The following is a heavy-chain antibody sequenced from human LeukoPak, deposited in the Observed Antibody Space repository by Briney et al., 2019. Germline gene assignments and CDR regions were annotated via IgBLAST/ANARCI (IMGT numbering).Heavy chain of an antibody. V-gene: IGHV3-30*04. J-gene: IGHJ4*02. CDR3: ARGQWLVDD. CDR2: ISYDGSNK. D-gene: IGHD6-19*01. CDR1: GFTFSSYA. Sequence: GRSLRLSCAASGFTFSSYAMHWVRQAPGKGLEWVAVISYDGSNKYYADSVKGRFTISRDNSKNTLYLQMNSLRAEDTAVYYCARGQWLVDDWGQGTLVTVSS.